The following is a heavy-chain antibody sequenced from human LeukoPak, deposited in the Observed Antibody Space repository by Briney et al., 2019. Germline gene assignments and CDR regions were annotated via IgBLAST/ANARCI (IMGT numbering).Heavy chain of an antibody. V-gene: IGHV3-30*04. CDR1: GFTFRTYA. CDR3: ARATVTNNYYYFYGMDV. D-gene: IGHD4-17*01. J-gene: IGHJ6*02. CDR2: ISLDGNET. Sequence: GGSPRLSCAASGFTFRTYAMHWVRQAPGKGLEWVAVISLDGNETYYADSVKGRFTVSRDNYKNTVYVQMDSLRADDTAVYYCARATVTNNYYYFYGMDVWGQGTTVTVSS.